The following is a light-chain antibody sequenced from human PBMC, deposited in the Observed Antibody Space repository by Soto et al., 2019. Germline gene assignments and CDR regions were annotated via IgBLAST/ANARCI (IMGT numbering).Light chain of an antibody. CDR3: AAWDDSLNGDV. V-gene: IGLV1-44*01. CDR2: NYN. J-gene: IGLJ1*01. CDR1: SSNIGGHT. Sequence: QSVLTQPPSASGTPGQRVTVSCSGSSSNIGGHTVNWYQQLPGTAPKLLIYNYNQRPSGVPDRFSGSKSGTSASLAISGLQSEDEADYYCAAWDDSLNGDVFGTGTKVTVL.